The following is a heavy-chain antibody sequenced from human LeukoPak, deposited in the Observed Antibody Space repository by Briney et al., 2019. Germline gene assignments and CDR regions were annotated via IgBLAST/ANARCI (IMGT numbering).Heavy chain of an antibody. CDR3: ARVRRGYSYGRLYQGYRGGDCCAFDI. V-gene: IGHV4-30-4*01. J-gene: IGHJ3*02. Sequence: SETLSLTCAVYGGSFSGFYWSWIRQPPGKGLEWIGYIYYSGSTYYNPSLKSRVTISVDTSKNQFSLKLSSVTAADTAVYYCARVRRGYSYGRLYQGYRGGDCCAFDIWGQGTMVTVSS. CDR1: GGSFSGFY. CDR2: IYYSGST. D-gene: IGHD2-21*02.